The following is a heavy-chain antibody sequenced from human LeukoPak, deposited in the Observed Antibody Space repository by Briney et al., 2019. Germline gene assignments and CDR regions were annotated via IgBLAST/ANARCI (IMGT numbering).Heavy chain of an antibody. CDR3: ARDRGWLQHDY. Sequence: GGSLRLSCAASGFTFRSYAMQWVRQAPGKGLEWVSYITYNSGTIFYADSVKGRFTISRDNAKDSLYLQMNSLRVEDTAVYYCARDRGWLQHDYWGQGTLVTVSS. CDR2: ITYNSGTI. CDR1: GFTFRSYA. V-gene: IGHV3-48*01. D-gene: IGHD5-24*01. J-gene: IGHJ4*02.